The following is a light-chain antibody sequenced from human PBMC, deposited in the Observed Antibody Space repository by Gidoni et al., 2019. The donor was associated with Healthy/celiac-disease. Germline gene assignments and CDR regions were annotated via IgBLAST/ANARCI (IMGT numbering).Light chain of an antibody. CDR2: KAP. V-gene: IGKV1-5*03. Sequence: EIQMTQSPSTLSASVGDRVTITCRASQSISSWLAWYQQKPGKAPKLLIYKAPSLESGVPSRFSGSGSGTEFTLTISSLQPDDFATYYCQQYNSYSYTFGQGTKLEIK. CDR3: QQYNSYSYT. CDR1: QSISSW. J-gene: IGKJ2*01.